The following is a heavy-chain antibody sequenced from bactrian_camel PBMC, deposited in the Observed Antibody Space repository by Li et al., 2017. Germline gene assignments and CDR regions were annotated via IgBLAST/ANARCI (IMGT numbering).Heavy chain of an antibody. Sequence: HVQLVESGGGSVEAGGSLRLSCSASFTGNPHCLAWFRQAPGKEREGVASTDSDGRPRYGDSALGRFTVSRDSTTNTLYLQMNSLKPEDTAMYYCAAEQAGGSCPGAWYEWNYSGQGTQV. V-gene: IGHV3S26*01. CDR1: FTGNPHC. CDR2: TDSDGRP. J-gene: IGHJ4*01. D-gene: IGHD6*01. CDR3: AAEQAGGSCPGAWYEWNY.